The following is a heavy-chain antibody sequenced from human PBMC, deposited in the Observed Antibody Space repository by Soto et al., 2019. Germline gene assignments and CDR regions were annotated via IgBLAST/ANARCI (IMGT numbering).Heavy chain of an antibody. CDR3: ARADSSSWYWYFDL. V-gene: IGHV3-74*01. D-gene: IGHD6-13*01. CDR1: GFTFSSYW. CDR2: INSDGSST. J-gene: IGHJ2*01. Sequence: EVQLVESGGGLVQPGGSLRLSCAASGFTFSSYWMHWVRQAPGRGLVWVSRINSDGSSTSYADSVKGRFTISRDNAKNTLYLQMNSLRAEDTAVYYCARADSSSWYWYFDLWGRGTLVTVSS.